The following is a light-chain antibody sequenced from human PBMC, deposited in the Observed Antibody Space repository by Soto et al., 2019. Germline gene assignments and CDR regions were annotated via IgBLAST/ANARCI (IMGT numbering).Light chain of an antibody. CDR3: QQRSDWPLT. CDR2: DAS. Sequence: DRATLSCRASQSVSSYFAWYQQKPGQAPRLLIYDASTRAAGIPARFSGSGSGTDFTLTISSLEPEDFAVYYCQQRSDWPLTFGGGTKVDIK. J-gene: IGKJ4*01. V-gene: IGKV3-11*01. CDR1: QSVSSY.